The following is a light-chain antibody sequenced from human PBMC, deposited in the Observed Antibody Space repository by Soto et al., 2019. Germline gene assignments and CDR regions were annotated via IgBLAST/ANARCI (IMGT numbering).Light chain of an antibody. Sequence: QSPLTQPASVSGSPGQSITISCTGTSSDAGGYNYVSWYQQHPGKAPKLMIYEVSNRPSGVSNRFSGSKSGNTASLTISGLQAEDEADYYCSSYTSSSTQVFGTGTKLTVL. CDR3: SSYTSSSTQV. CDR1: SSDAGGYNY. CDR2: EVS. V-gene: IGLV2-14*01. J-gene: IGLJ1*01.